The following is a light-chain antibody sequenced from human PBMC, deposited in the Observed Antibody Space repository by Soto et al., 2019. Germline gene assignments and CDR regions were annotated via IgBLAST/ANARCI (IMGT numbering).Light chain of an antibody. V-gene: IGLV7-46*01. CDR1: SDVGAYNR. Sequence: QSALTQPASVSGSPGQSITISCTGTSSDVGAYNRVSWYQQYPGQAPRTLIYDTTNKHSWTPARFSGSLLGGKAALTLSGAQPEDEADYYCLLSYTGSVVFGGGTKLTVL. CDR3: LLSYTGSVV. CDR2: DTT. J-gene: IGLJ2*01.